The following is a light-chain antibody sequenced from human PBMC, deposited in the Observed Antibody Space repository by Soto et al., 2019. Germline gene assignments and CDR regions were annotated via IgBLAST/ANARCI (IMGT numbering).Light chain of an antibody. J-gene: IGKJ3*01. CDR3: QQLNSYPLFT. V-gene: IGKV1-9*01. CDR2: AAS. CDR1: RAIRSF. Sequence: IQLTQSPSSLSASVGDRVSITCRASRAIRSFFAPKLLIYAASTLQSGVPSRFSGSGSGTDFTLTISSLQPEDFATYYCQQLNSYPLFTFGPGTKVDIK.